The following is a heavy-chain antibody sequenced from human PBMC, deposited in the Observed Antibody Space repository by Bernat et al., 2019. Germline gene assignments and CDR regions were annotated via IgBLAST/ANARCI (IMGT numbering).Heavy chain of an antibody. D-gene: IGHD3-22*01. CDR2: IKEDGSEK. Sequence: DVQLVESGGGLVQPGVSLRLSCAASGFTFSHYWMSWVRQAPGKGLEWVANIKEDGSEKYYVDSVKGRFTISRDNAKNSLYLQMNSLRAEDTAVYFCARDNYDTSPLDYWGQGTLVSVSS. CDR1: GFTFSHYW. J-gene: IGHJ4*02. CDR3: ARDNYDTSPLDY. V-gene: IGHV3-7*01.